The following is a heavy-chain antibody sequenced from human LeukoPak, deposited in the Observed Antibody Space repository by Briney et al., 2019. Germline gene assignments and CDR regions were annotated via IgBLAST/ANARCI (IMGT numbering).Heavy chain of an antibody. CDR3: VRHIGRTTYDY. D-gene: IGHD1-14*01. J-gene: IGHJ4*02. V-gene: IGHV4-59*08. CDR2: VSYSGNT. Sequence: SETLSLTCSVSGGSISPYYWSWIRQPPGKGLEWIGYVSYSGNTNYNTSLESRATISVDTSKNHFSLTLRSVTAADTAVYYCVRHIGRTTYDYWGQGTLVTVSS. CDR1: GGSISPYY.